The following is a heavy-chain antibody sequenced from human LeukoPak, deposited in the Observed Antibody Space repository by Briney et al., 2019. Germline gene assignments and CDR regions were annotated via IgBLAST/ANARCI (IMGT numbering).Heavy chain of an antibody. CDR1: GGSISSYY. J-gene: IGHJ4*02. D-gene: IGHD1-26*01. V-gene: IGHV4-59*01. CDR2: IYYSGST. CDR3: ASSGGATGDDY. Sequence: KPSETLSLTCTVSGGSISSYYWRWIRQPPGKGLEWIGYIYYSGSTNYNPSLKSRVTISVDTSKNQFSLKLSSVTAADTAVYYCASSGGATGDDYWGQGTLVTVSS.